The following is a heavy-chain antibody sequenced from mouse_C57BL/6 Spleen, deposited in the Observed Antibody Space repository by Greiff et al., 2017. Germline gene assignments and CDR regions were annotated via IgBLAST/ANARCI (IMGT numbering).Heavy chain of an antibody. Sequence: VQLQQSGAELVRPGASVKLSCTASGFNIKDDYMHWVKQRPEQGLEWIGWIDPANGDTEYASKFQGKATITADTSSNTAYLQLSSLTSEDTAVYYCTTAGDYGRRRGDYWGQGTSVTVSS. CDR2: IDPANGDT. D-gene: IGHD2-4*01. CDR1: GFNIKDDY. V-gene: IGHV14-4*01. J-gene: IGHJ4*01. CDR3: TTAGDYGRRRGDY.